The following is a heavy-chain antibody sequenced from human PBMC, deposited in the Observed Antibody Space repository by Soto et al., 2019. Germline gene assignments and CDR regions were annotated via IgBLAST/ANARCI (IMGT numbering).Heavy chain of an antibody. CDR3: ATCVSLYYDMDV. Sequence: QVQLQESVQGLVKPSETLSLTCTDSGGSISRYFWSWIRQPPRKGLQWIGHIYYSGSTDYNPSLKSPVAISVDASKTHFSLRLNSVTAAEAAVYYCATCVSLYYDMDVWGKGTTVTVSS. V-gene: IGHV4-59*13. CDR2: IYYSGST. CDR1: GGSISRYF. J-gene: IGHJ6*03.